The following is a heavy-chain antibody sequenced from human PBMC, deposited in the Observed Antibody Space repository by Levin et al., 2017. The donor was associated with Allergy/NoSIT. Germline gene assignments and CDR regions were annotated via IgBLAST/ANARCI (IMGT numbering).Heavy chain of an antibody. CDR2: FSWNSGYI. Sequence: GGSLRLSCAVSGFTFDDDYVMHWVRQAPGKGLEWVAAFSWNSGYIVYADSVKGRFTVSRDNTKNSLFLQMDSLRPEDTALYYCAKECGISCYAFDSWGQGTPVTVSS. CDR3: AKECGISCYAFDS. V-gene: IGHV3-9*01. D-gene: IGHD2-2*01. J-gene: IGHJ4*02. CDR1: GFTFDDDYV.